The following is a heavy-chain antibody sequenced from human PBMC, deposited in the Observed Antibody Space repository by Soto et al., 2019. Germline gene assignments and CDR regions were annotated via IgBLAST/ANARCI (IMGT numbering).Heavy chain of an antibody. J-gene: IGHJ6*03. CDR2: IHPSGGST. CDR1: GYTFTSYY. CDR3: ARDWARGGSWTFSIFYYYYYMDV. D-gene: IGHD3-10*01. V-gene: IGHV1-46*03. Sequence: QVQLVQSGAEVKKPGASVKVSCKASGYTFTSYYMHWVRQAPGQGLEWMGIIHPSGGSTTYAQKFQGRVTRTRDTSTSTVYMGLSSLRSEDTAVYYCARDWARGGSWTFSIFYYYYYMDVWGKGTTVTVSS.